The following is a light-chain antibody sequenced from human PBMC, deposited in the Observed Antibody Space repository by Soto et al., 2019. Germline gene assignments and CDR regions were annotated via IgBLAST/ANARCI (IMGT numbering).Light chain of an antibody. CDR2: DAS. J-gene: IGKJ5*01. V-gene: IGKV3-11*01. CDR1: QSVSSY. Sequence: EIVLTQSPATLSLSPGERATLSCRASQSVSSYLAWYQQKPGQAPRLLIYDASNRATGIPARFSGSGSGTDFPLTVSSLEPEDFAVYFCQQRGSWPITFGQGTRLEIK. CDR3: QQRGSWPIT.